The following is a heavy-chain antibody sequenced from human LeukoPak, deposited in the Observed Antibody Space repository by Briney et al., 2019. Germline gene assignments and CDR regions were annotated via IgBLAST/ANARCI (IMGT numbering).Heavy chain of an antibody. J-gene: IGHJ3*02. CDR3: ARLPLDDAFDI. V-gene: IGHV3-7*01. D-gene: IGHD3/OR15-3a*01. CDR2: IKQDGSEN. CDR1: GFTFSSYW. Sequence: GGSLRLSCAASGFTFSSYWMSWVRQAPGRGLEWVANIKQDGSENYYVDSVKGRFTISRDNAKNSLYLQMNSLRAEDTAVYYCARLPLDDAFDIWGQGTMVTVSS.